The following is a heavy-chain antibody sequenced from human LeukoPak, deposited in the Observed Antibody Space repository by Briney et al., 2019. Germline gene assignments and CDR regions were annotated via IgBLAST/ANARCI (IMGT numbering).Heavy chain of an antibody. J-gene: IGHJ5*02. D-gene: IGHD3-9*01. V-gene: IGHV3-33*01. CDR1: GFTFSSYG. CDR3: ARELRIDWLHSNWFDP. CDR2: IWYDGSNK. Sequence: PGGSLRLSCAASGFTFSSYGMHWVRQAPGKGLEWVAVIWYDGSNKYYADSVKGRFTISRDNSKNTLYLQMNSLRAEDTAVYYCARELRIDWLHSNWFDPWGQGTLVTVSS.